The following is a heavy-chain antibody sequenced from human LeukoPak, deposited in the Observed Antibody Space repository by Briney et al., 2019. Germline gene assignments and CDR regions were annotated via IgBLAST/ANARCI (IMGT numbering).Heavy chain of an antibody. Sequence: GGSLRLSCAASGFTFSSYAMSWVRQAPGKGLEWVSAISGSGGSTYYADSVKGRFTISRDNSKNTLYLQMNSLRAEDTAVYYCAGDAYYYGSGSSGPDAFDIWGQGTMVTVSS. V-gene: IGHV3-23*01. J-gene: IGHJ3*02. CDR3: AGDAYYYGSGSSGPDAFDI. CDR1: GFTFSSYA. D-gene: IGHD3-10*01. CDR2: ISGSGGST.